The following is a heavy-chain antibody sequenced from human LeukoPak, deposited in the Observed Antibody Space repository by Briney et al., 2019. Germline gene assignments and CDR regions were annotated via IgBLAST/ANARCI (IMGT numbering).Heavy chain of an antibody. V-gene: IGHV3-21*01. Sequence: KPGGSLRLSCAASGFTFSSYSMNWLRQAPGKGLEWVSSISSSSTYIYYADSVKGRFTISRDNDKNSLYLQMNSLRAEDTAVYYCARDLAVAGKYWGQGTLVTVSS. CDR2: ISSSSTYI. J-gene: IGHJ4*02. D-gene: IGHD6-19*01. CDR3: ARDLAVAGKY. CDR1: GFTFSSYS.